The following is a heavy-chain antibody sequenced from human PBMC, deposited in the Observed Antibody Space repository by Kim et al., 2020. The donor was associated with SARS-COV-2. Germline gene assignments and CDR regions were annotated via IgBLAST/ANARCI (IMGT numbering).Heavy chain of an antibody. CDR3: ASSDPSMAWPY. J-gene: IGHJ4*02. CDR2: IYLGDSDA. CDR1: GYSFTNYW. V-gene: IGHV5-51*01. Sequence: GESLKISCKVSGYSFTNYWIGWVRQTPGKGLEWMGIIYLGDSDAKYSPSFQGQVTISGDKSTTTDYLQWRSLQASDTAMYFCASSDPSMAWPYWGQGTRVTVSS. D-gene: IGHD3-10*01.